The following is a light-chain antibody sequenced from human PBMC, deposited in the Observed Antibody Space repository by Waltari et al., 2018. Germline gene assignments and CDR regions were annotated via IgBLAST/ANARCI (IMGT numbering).Light chain of an antibody. CDR1: PSVSNY. V-gene: IGKV3-11*01. J-gene: IGKJ4*01. CDR3: QQRISWPLT. CDR2: DAS. Sequence: EIVLTQSPATLSLSPGERATLSCRASPSVSNYLAWYHQKPGQAPSLLIYDASNRATGIPARFSGGGSETDFTLTISSLEPEDFAVYYCQQRISWPLTFGGGTKVEIK.